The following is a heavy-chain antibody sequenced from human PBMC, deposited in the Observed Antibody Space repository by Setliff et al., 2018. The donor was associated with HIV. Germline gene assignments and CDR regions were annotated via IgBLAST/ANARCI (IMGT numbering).Heavy chain of an antibody. D-gene: IGHD1-26*01. CDR3: ARGVSSGTYYFSQFNWFDP. V-gene: IGHV1-46*01. J-gene: IGHJ5*02. CDR2: IHPSGGST. Sequence: ASVKVSCKASGYTFTNYYIHWVRQAPGQGLEWMGIIHPSGGSTNYAQNFQGRVSMTRDTSTTTVYMELSSLRFEDTAVYYCARGVSSGTYYFSQFNWFDPWGQGTLVTVSS. CDR1: GYTFTNYY.